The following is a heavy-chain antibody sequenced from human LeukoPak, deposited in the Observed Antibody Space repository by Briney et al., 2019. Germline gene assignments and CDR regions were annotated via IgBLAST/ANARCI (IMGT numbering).Heavy chain of an antibody. CDR2: ISSSSYI. CDR3: ARDLMVAVAGSRWFDP. J-gene: IGHJ5*02. V-gene: IGHV3-21*01. D-gene: IGHD6-19*01. CDR1: GFTFSSYG. Sequence: GGSLRLSCAASGFTFSSYGMNWVRQAPGKGLEWVSSISSSSYIYYADSVKGRFTISRDNAKNSLYLQMNSLRAEDTAVYYCARDLMVAVAGSRWFDPWGQGTLVTVSS.